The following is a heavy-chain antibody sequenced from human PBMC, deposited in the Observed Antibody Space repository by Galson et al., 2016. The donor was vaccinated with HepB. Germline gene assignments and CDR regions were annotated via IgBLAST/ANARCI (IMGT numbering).Heavy chain of an antibody. D-gene: IGHD6-19*01. V-gene: IGHV4-4*02. J-gene: IGHJ5*02. CDR1: SSSNW. CDR3: VRRRLVVAGRGWFDP. Sequence: SSSNWWSWVRQPPGKRLEWVGEIYHSGSTNYNPSLESRVTILVDKSKNQVSLNLRSVTAADTAVYYCVRRRLVVAGRGWFDPWGQGTLVTVSS. CDR2: IYHSGST.